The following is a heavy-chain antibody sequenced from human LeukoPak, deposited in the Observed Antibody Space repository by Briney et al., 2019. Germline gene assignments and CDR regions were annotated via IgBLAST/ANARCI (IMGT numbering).Heavy chain of an antibody. Sequence: GGSLRLSCAASGFSFSSYAMHWVRQAPGKGLEWVAVISYDGSNKYYADSVKGRFTISRDNSKNTLYLQMNSLRAEDTAVYYCARDPQQLYYFDYWGQGTLVTVSS. CDR3: ARDPQQLYYFDY. CDR1: GFSFSSYA. V-gene: IGHV3-30-3*01. D-gene: IGHD6-13*01. CDR2: ISYDGSNK. J-gene: IGHJ4*02.